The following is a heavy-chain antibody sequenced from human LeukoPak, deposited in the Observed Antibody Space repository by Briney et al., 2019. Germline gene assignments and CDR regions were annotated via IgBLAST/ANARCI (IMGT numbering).Heavy chain of an antibody. Sequence: GESLKISCKGSGYRITSYWIAWVRQMPGKGLEWMGIIYPSDSDTRYSPSFQGQVTISADRSINTAYLQWSSLKASDTAMYYCARRVAVGGLYYFDYRGQGTLVTVSS. J-gene: IGHJ4*02. V-gene: IGHV5-51*01. CDR3: ARRVAVGGLYYFDY. D-gene: IGHD4-23*01. CDR2: IYPSDSDT. CDR1: GYRITSYW.